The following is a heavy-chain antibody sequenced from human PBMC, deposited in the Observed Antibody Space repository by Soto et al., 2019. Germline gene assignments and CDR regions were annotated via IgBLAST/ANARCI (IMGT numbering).Heavy chain of an antibody. CDR2: ISGSGGTA. CDR3: AKGRGQNWNVDY. D-gene: IGHD1-1*01. V-gene: IGHV3-23*01. CDR1: GFTFSSYA. J-gene: IGHJ4*02. Sequence: EVQLLESGGGSVQPGGSLRLSCAASGFTFSSYAMHWVRRPPGKGLEWVSSISGSGGTAYYADSVKGRLSISRDSLVNTLYLQMNSLRAEDTAVYYCAKGRGQNWNVDYWGQGTLVTVSP.